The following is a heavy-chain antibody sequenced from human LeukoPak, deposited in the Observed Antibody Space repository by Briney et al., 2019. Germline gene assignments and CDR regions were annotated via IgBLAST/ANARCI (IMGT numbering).Heavy chain of an antibody. V-gene: IGHV3-7*01. J-gene: IGHJ4*02. CDR1: GFTLRSEW. CDR3: ARDHGSNPVGERIDY. CDR2: IKPDGSAT. Sequence: GGSLRLSCAASGFTLRSEWMSWLRQTPEKGLEWVANIKPDGSATAYVDSVKGRFTISRDNAKNSLFLQMNSLRPENTAVYYCARDHGSNPVGERIDYWGQGTLVTVSS. D-gene: IGHD1-26*01.